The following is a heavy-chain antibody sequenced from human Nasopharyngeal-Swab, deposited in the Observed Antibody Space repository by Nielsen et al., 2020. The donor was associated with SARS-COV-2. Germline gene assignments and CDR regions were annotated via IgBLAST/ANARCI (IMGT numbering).Heavy chain of an antibody. V-gene: IGHV3-30-3*01. J-gene: IGHJ6*02. D-gene: IGHD3-22*01. Sequence: VRQAPGKGLEWVAVISYDGSNKYYADSVKGRFTISRDNSKNTLYLQMNSLRAEDTAVYYCARTDSIGYYPVTYYYYGMDVWGQGTTVTVSS. CDR3: ARTDSIGYYPVTYYYYGMDV. CDR2: ISYDGSNK.